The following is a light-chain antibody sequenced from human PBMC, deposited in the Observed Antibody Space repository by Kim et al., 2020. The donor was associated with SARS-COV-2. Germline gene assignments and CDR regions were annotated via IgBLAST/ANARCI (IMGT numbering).Light chain of an antibody. V-gene: IGKV3-15*01. Sequence: EIAMTQSPATLSVSPGERATLSCRASQSVSSNLAWYQQKPGQAPRLLIYGASTRATGIPARFSGSGSGTEFTLTISSLQSEDFAVYHCQQYNNWPPWTFGQGTKLEI. CDR2: GAS. CDR3: QQYNNWPPWT. CDR1: QSVSSN. J-gene: IGKJ2*02.